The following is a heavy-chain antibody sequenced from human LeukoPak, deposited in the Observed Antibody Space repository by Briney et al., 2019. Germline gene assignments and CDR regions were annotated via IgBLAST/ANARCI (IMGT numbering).Heavy chain of an antibody. J-gene: IGHJ3*02. Sequence: ASVNVSCKASGGTFSSYAISWVRQAPGQGLEWMGGIIPIFGTANYAQKFQGRVTITADESTSTAYMELSSLRSEDTAVYYCARGITTLDAFDIWGQGTMVTVSS. V-gene: IGHV1-69*13. D-gene: IGHD3-3*01. CDR3: ARGITTLDAFDI. CDR1: GGTFSSYA. CDR2: IIPIFGTA.